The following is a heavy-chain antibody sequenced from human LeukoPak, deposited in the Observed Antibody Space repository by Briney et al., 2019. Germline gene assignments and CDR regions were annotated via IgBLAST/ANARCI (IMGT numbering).Heavy chain of an antibody. J-gene: IGHJ4*02. Sequence: ASVKVSCKASGYTFTSYDINWVRQATAQGLGWMGWMNPNSGNTGYAQKFQGRVTMTRSTSINTAYMELNSLTSEDTAVYYCARSSVGARRRIDYWGQGSLVTVSS. CDR1: GYTFTSYD. V-gene: IGHV1-8*01. CDR2: MNPNSGNT. D-gene: IGHD1-26*01. CDR3: ARSSVGARRRIDY.